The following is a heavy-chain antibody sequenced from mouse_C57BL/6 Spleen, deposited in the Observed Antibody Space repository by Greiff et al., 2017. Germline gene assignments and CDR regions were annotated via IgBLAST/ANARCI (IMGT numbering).Heavy chain of an antibody. Sequence: VKLMESGAELVRPGTSVKMSCKASGYTFTNYWIGWAKQRPGHGLEWIGDIYPGGGYTNYNEKFKGKATLTADQSSSTAYMQFSSLTSEDSAIYYCARSDGYSLDYWGKGTTLTVSS. CDR1: GYTFTNYW. CDR3: ARSDGYSLDY. V-gene: IGHV1-63*01. D-gene: IGHD2-3*01. CDR2: IYPGGGYT. J-gene: IGHJ2*01.